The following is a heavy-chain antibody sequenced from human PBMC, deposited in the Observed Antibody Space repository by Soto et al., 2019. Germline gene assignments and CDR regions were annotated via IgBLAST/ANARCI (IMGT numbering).Heavy chain of an antibody. V-gene: IGHV1-18*04. J-gene: IGHJ5*02. CDR2: INADYGNT. CDR1: GYTFTNYG. D-gene: IGHD4-4*01. Sequence: QLQLVQSGTELKKPGASVKVSCKASGYTFTNYGITWVRQAPGQGLEWMGWINADYGNTNYEQKFQGRVTMTTDTSTNTAYMELRSLRSDDTAVYYGARKSLSNFNWFDPWGQGTLVTVSS. CDR3: ARKSLSNFNWFDP.